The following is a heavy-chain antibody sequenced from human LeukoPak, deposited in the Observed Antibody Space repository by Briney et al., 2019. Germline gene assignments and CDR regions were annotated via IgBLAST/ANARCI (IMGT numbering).Heavy chain of an antibody. CDR3: ARTLSGGNWDPLRF. CDR2: MYPGDSDT. D-gene: IGHD7-27*01. J-gene: IGHJ4*02. CDR1: GYTFTSYW. Sequence: GESLKISCKGSGYTFTSYWIAWVRQMSGKGLELMGIMYPGDSDTRYSPSFQGQVTISADKSINTAYLQWSSLKASDTAMYYCARTLSGGNWDPLRFWGQGTLVTVSS. V-gene: IGHV5-51*01.